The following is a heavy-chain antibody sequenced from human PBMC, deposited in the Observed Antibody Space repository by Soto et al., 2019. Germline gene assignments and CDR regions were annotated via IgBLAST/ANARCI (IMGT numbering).Heavy chain of an antibody. J-gene: IGHJ4*02. D-gene: IGHD3-22*01. CDR1: GYSFAGYW. V-gene: IGHV5-10-1*01. CDR3: ARQIYDSDTGPNFQYYFDS. CDR2: IDPSDSQT. Sequence: PGESLKISCKGSGYSFAGYWITWVRQEPGKGFEWMGRIDPSDSQTYYSPSFRGHVTISVTKSITTVFLQWSSLRASDTAMYYCARQIYDSDTGPNFQYYFDSWGQGTPVTVSS.